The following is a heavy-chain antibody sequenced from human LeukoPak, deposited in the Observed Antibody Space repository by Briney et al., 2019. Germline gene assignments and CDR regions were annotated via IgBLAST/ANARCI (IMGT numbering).Heavy chain of an antibody. D-gene: IGHD3-10*01. CDR1: GDSITNNNYH. Sequence: SETLSLTCTVSGDSITNNNYHWGWIRQPPGKGLEWIGRLYNPGSTDNTDSNPSLQSRVTISADTSMNQFSLRLTSVTAADTAAYYCARDFGAGSYRYGMDVWGQGTTVTVSS. CDR3: ARDFGAGSYRYGMDV. V-gene: IGHV4-39*07. J-gene: IGHJ6*02. CDR2: LYNPGSTDNT.